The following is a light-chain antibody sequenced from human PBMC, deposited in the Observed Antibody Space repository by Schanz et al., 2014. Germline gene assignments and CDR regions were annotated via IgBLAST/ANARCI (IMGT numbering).Light chain of an antibody. Sequence: DIVLTQSPATLSLSPGERATLSCRASQSVSSYLAWYQHIPGQAPRLLIYDTSNRATGIPARFSGSGSGTDFTLTISRLEPEDFAVYYCQQYATPPREYSFGQGTKLEIK. V-gene: IGKV3-11*01. CDR1: QSVSSY. J-gene: IGKJ2*03. CDR2: DTS. CDR3: QQYATPPREYS.